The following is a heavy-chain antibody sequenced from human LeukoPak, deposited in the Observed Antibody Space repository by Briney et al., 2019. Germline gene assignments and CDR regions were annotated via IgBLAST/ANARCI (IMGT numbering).Heavy chain of an antibody. CDR3: AGSSWYGRLHGWFDP. V-gene: IGHV1-2*02. CDR1: VYTFTGYY. Sequence: SVKVSCKASVYTFTGYYMHWVRQSPGQGLEWMGWINPISGGTNYAQKFQGRATMTRDTSISTAYMELSRLRSDDTAVYYCAGSSWYGRLHGWFDPWGEGTLVTVSS. CDR2: INPISGGT. D-gene: IGHD6-13*01. J-gene: IGHJ5*02.